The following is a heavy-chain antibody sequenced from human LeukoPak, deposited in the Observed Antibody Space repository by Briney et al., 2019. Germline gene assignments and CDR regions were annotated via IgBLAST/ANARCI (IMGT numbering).Heavy chain of an antibody. J-gene: IGHJ5*02. CDR2: IIPILGIA. Sequence: ASVKVSCKASGGTFSSYAISWVRQAPGQGLEWMGRIIPILGIANYAQKFQGRVTITADKSTSTAYMELSSLRSEDTAVYYCARRSDYYDGSSYYHWGQGTLVTVSS. D-gene: IGHD3-22*01. CDR1: GGTFSSYA. CDR3: ARRSDYYDGSSYYH. V-gene: IGHV1-69*04.